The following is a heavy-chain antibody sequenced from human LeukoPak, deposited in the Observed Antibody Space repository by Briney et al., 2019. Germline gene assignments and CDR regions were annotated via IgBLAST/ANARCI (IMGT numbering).Heavy chain of an antibody. CDR3: ASPQRIAAAGHDAFDI. Sequence: SVKVSFKASGGTFISYAISWVRQAPGQGLEWMGGIIPIFGTANYAQKFQGRVTITTDESTSTAYMELSSLRSEDTAVYYCASPQRIAAAGHDAFDIWGQGTMVTVSS. CDR1: GGTFISYA. V-gene: IGHV1-69*05. D-gene: IGHD6-13*01. J-gene: IGHJ3*02. CDR2: IIPIFGTA.